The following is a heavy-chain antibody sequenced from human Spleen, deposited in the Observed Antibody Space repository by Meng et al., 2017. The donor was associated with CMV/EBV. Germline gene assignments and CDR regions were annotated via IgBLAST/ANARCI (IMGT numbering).Heavy chain of an antibody. Sequence: GGSLRLSCAASGFTFSSYSMNWVRQAPGKGLEWVSSISSSSSYIYYADSVKGRFTISRDNAKNSLYLQMNSLRAEDTALYYCAKARSLRYYYYGMDVWGQGTTVTVSS. V-gene: IGHV3-21*04. J-gene: IGHJ6*02. CDR1: GFTFSSYS. CDR3: AKARSLRYYYYGMDV. CDR2: ISSSSSYI.